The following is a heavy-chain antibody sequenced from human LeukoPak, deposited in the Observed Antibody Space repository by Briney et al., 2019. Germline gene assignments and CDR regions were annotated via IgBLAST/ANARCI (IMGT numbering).Heavy chain of an antibody. CDR2: IWYDGSNK. V-gene: IGHV3-33*01. D-gene: IGHD3-22*01. CDR1: GFTFSSYG. CDR3: ASGYYYDSRGYYSSDY. Sequence: PGGSLRLSCAASGFTFSSYGMHWVRQAPGKGLEWVAVIWYDGSNKYYADSVKGRFTISRDNSKNTLYLQMNSLRAEDTAVYYCASGYYYDSRGYYSSDYWGQGTLVTVSS. J-gene: IGHJ4*02.